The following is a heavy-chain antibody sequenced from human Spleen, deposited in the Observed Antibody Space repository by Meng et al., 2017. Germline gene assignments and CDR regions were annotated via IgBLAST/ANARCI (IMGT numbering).Heavy chain of an antibody. V-gene: IGHV1-18*04. CDR3: ARDHDASGTGGWFDP. CDR2: ISAYNGNA. J-gene: IGHJ5*02. Sequence: QVQLVQPGAEVKNPGASVKVSCKASGYPFARHWMHWVRQAPGQGLEWMGWISAYNGNAKYAQNLQGRVTMTTDTFTSTVYMELRSLRFDDTAVYYCARDHDASGTGGWFDPWGQRTLVTVSS. D-gene: IGHD3-10*01. CDR1: GYPFARHW.